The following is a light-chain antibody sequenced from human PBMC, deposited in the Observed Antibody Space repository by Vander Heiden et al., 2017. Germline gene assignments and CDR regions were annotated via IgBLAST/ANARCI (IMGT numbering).Light chain of an antibody. Sequence: EIVLTQSPATLSLSPGERATLSCRASQSVSSYLAWYQQKPGQAPRLLIYDASNRATGIPARFSGSGSGTDFTLIIIFFFFFFFFFYYCQQRNNWPHTFGQGTKLEIK. V-gene: IGKV3-11*01. CDR3: QQRNNWPHT. CDR1: QSVSSY. J-gene: IGKJ2*01. CDR2: DAS.